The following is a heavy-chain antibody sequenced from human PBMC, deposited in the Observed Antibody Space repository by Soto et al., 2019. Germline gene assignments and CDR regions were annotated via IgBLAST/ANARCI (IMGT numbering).Heavy chain of an antibody. D-gene: IGHD3-10*01. J-gene: IGHJ4*02. CDR1: GGAFNGYY. V-gene: IGHV4-34*01. CDR2: INHSGTV. Sequence: QVHLQQWGAGLLKPSETLSLTCAVNGGAFNGYYWTWIRQSPGKGLQWIGEINHSGTVDYNPSLKSRVTVSIDTSKKQFALTLTSVTAADTAGYCFAIAGAALVRGSIGGFDYWGQGNLVTVSS. CDR3: AIAGAALVRGSIGGFDY.